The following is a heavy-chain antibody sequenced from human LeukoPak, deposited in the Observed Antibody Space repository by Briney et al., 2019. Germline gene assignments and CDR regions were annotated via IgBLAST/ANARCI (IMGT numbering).Heavy chain of an antibody. CDR2: VYHSGAI. CDR3: ARGEGYGSGTVHFDY. V-gene: IGHV4-4*02. Sequence: NPSETLSLTCTVSGGSISSSNWWSWVRQPPGKGLEWIGEVYHSGAINYSPSLRSRVTISADRSTNQFSLRLNSVTAADTAVFYCARGEGYGSGTVHFDYWGRGILVTVSS. J-gene: IGHJ4*02. CDR1: GGSISSSNW. D-gene: IGHD3-10*01.